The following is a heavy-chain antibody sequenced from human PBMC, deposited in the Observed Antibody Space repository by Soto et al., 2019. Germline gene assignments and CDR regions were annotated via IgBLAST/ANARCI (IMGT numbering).Heavy chain of an antibody. Sequence: QVQLVQSGAEVKKPGASVKVSCKASGYTFTSYAMHWVRQAPGQRLERMGWINAGNGNTKYSQKFQGRVTITRDTSASTDYMELSSLRSEDTAVYYCARDWADYYCDYWGQGTLVTVSS. CDR3: ARDWADYYCDY. D-gene: IGHD3-3*01. V-gene: IGHV1-3*01. J-gene: IGHJ4*02. CDR2: INAGNGNT. CDR1: GYTFTSYA.